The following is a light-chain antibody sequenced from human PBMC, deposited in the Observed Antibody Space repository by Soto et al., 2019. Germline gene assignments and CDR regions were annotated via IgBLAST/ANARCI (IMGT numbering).Light chain of an antibody. J-gene: IGLJ1*01. V-gene: IGLV2-14*01. CDR3: SSYTSSSTPYV. CDR1: SSDVGGYNY. CDR2: EVS. Sequence: QSALTQPASVSGSPGKSITISGPGTSSDVGGYNYVSWYQQHPGKAPKFMIYEVSNRPSGVSNRFSGSKSGNTASLTISGLQAEDEADYYCSSYTSSSTPYVFGTGTKLTVL.